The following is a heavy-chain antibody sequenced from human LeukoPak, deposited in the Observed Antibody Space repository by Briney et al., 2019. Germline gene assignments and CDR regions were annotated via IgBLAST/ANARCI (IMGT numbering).Heavy chain of an antibody. CDR3: ARLIVDTAMVGYYHYYGMDV. V-gene: IGHV4-39*01. CDR2: IYYSGST. Sequence: SETLSLTCTVSGGSISSSSYSWGWIRQPPGKGLEWIGSIYYSGSTYYNPSLKSRVTISVDTSKNQFSLKLSSVTAADTAVYYCARLIVDTAMVGYYHYYGMDVWGQGTTVTVSS. CDR1: GGSISSSSYS. J-gene: IGHJ6*02. D-gene: IGHD5-18*01.